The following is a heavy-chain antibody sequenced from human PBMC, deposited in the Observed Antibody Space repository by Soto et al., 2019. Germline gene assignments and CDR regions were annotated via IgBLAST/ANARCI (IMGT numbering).Heavy chain of an antibody. J-gene: IGHJ4*02. CDR3: AKHSSTFVY. CDR1: GFTFSSYG. D-gene: IGHD6-13*01. V-gene: IGHV3-30*18. Sequence: PGGSLRLSCAASGFTFSSYGMNWVRQAPGKGLEWVAVVSYDGDKKYYADSVKGRFTISRDNSKNTVYLEMNSLRANDTAVYYCAKHSSTFVYWGQGTLVTVSS. CDR2: VSYDGDKK.